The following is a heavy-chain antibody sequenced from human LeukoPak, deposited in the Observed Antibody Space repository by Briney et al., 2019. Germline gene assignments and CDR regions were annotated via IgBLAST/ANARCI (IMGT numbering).Heavy chain of an antibody. CDR1: GFIFGSFT. CDR3: AKINIPDSWSGDPNDAFDV. D-gene: IGHD3-3*01. CDR2: ISGRGDNT. J-gene: IGHJ3*01. V-gene: IGHV3-23*01. Sequence: GGSQRLSCVASGFIFGSFTMSWVRQAPGKRLERVSAISGRGDNTYYTDSVKGRFTVSRDNSKNTQYLQMNSLSAEDTAIYYCAKINIPDSWSGDPNDAFDVWGQGTRVTVSS.